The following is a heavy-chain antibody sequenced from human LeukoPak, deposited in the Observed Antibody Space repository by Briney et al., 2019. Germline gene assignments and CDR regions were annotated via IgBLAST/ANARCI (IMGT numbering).Heavy chain of an antibody. D-gene: IGHD3-9*01. CDR1: GFTFSDHY. CDR3: ARVRYYLDY. J-gene: IGHJ4*02. V-gene: IGHV3-72*01. CDR2: IRDKVNSYST. Sequence: GGSLRLSCAASGFTFSDHYMDWVRQAPGKGLEWVGRIRDKVNSYSTEYAASVKGRFTITRDDSKNSLYLQMNSLKTEDTAVYYCARVRYYLDYWGQGTLVTVSS.